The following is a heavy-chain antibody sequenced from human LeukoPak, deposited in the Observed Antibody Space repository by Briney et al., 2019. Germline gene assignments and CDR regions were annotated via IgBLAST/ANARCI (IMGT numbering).Heavy chain of an antibody. V-gene: IGHV3-15*01. D-gene: IGHD2-2*01. CDR2: IKSKTDGWTT. J-gene: IGHJ6*03. CDR1: GFTFSNAW. CDR3: TTDISVVVPGTTLNYYYYYMDV. Sequence: PGGSLRLSCAASGFTFSNAWMSWVRQAPGKGLEWVGRIKSKTDGWTTDYAAPVKGRFTISRDDSKNTLYLQMNSLKTEDTAVYYCTTDISVVVPGTTLNYYYYYMDVWGKGTTVTVSS.